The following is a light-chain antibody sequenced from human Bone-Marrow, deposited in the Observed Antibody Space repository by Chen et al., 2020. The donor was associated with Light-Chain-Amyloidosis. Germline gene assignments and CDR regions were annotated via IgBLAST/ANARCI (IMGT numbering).Light chain of an antibody. V-gene: IGKV3-20*01. Sequence: EIVLTQSPCTLSLSPGEGANLSCRASQTISSNYLTWYQQKFGKAPRLLIYGSSSRATGIPDRFTGSGSGTDFTLTINRLEPEDFAMYYCQQYGTSPLTFGGGTKVEIK. CDR3: QQYGTSPLT. CDR2: GSS. CDR1: QTISSNY. J-gene: IGKJ4*01.